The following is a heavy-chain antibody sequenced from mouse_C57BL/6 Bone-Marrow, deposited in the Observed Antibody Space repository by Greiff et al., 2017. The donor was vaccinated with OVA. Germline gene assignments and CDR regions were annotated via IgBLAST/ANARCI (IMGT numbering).Heavy chain of an antibody. CDR2: ISYSGST. Sequence: VQLKESGPGLAKPSQTLSLTCSVTGYSITSDYWTWIRKFPGNKLEYMGYISYSGSTYYNPSLKSRISITRDTSKNQYYLQLNSVTTEDTATYYCARSRDYRYFDVWGTGTTVTVSS. J-gene: IGHJ1*03. CDR3: ARSRDYRYFDV. CDR1: GYSITSDY. V-gene: IGHV3-8*01.